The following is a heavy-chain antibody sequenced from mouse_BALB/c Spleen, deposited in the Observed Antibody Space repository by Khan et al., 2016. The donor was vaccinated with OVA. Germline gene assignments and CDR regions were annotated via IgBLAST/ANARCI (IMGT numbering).Heavy chain of an antibody. D-gene: IGHD2-14*01. CDR3: EREAYRYDEYYFDY. V-gene: IGHV5-6-5*01. CDR2: ISSGGST. CDR1: GFTFSTYA. J-gene: IGHJ2*01. Sequence: EVELVESGGDSVKPGGSLKLSCAVSGFTFSTYAMSWVRQTPEKRLEWVASISSGGSTYYPDSVKGRFTISSDNAWNIAYLQMTSLRSEDMAMYYCEREAYRYDEYYFDYWGKGTTLTVSS.